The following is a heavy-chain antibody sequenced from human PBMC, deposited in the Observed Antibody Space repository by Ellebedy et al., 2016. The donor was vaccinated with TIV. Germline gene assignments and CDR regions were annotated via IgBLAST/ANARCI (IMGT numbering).Heavy chain of an antibody. D-gene: IGHD3-10*01. V-gene: IGHV1-18*01. CDR2: ISAYNGNT. J-gene: IGHJ4*02. CDR3: ARVVVRGVHYYFDY. Sequence: ASVKVSXXASGYTFTSYGISWVRQAPGQGLEWMGWISAYNGNTNYAQKLQGRVTMTTDTSTSTAYMELRSLRSDDTAVYYCARVVVRGVHYYFDYWGQGTLVTVSS. CDR1: GYTFTSYG.